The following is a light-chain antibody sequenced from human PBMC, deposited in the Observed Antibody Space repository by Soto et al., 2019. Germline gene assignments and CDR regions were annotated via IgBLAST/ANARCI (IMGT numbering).Light chain of an antibody. Sequence: QSVLTQPASVSGSPGQSVTISCTGTSSDFGSYEFVSWYQHHPGTVPKVIIYETSKRPSGVSDRFSGSKSGNTASLTISGLQAEDEADYYCFSFTSTNTHVFGSGTKVTVL. CDR2: ETS. CDR3: FSFTSTNTHV. J-gene: IGLJ1*01. V-gene: IGLV2-23*01. CDR1: SSDFGSYEF.